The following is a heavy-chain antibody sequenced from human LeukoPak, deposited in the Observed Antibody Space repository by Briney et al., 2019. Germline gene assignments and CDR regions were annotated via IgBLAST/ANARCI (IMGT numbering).Heavy chain of an antibody. CDR3: AKRVPLTALDS. Sequence: GGSLRLSCAASGFTFNIYAMGWVRQAPGQGLEWVSVIGSGSVDKHYADTVRGRFDISRDNSKNRLFLQMNSLRVEDSGVYYCAKRVPLTALDSWGQGTLVTVSS. D-gene: IGHD3-3*01. CDR1: GFTFNIYA. V-gene: IGHV3-23*01. J-gene: IGHJ5*01. CDR2: IGSGSVDK.